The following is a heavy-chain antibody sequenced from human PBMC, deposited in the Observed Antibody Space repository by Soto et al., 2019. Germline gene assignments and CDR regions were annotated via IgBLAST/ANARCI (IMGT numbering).Heavy chain of an antibody. J-gene: IGHJ3*02. D-gene: IGHD2-15*01. CDR1: GYTFTSYY. Sequence: ASVKVSCKASGYTFTSYYMHWVRQAPGQGLEWMGIINPSGGSTSYAQKFQGRVTMTRDTSTSTVYMELSSLRSEDTAVYYCASRLGRLVVAANDAFDIWGQGTMVTVSS. CDR3: ASRLGRLVVAANDAFDI. CDR2: INPSGGST. V-gene: IGHV1-46*03.